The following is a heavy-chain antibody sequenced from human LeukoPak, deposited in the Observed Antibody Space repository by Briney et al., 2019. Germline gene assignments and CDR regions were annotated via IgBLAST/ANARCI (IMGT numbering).Heavy chain of an antibody. Sequence: SETLSLTCTVSGVSISSSSHNWGWIRQLPGKGLEWIGSIYYSGSTYYNPSLTSRVTISVDTSKNQFSLKLSSVTAAETAVYYCARHGTSTWRYYFDDWGQGTLVTVSS. CDR1: GVSISSSSHN. J-gene: IGHJ4*02. V-gene: IGHV4-39*01. CDR3: ARHGTSTWRYYFDD. CDR2: IYYSGST. D-gene: IGHD6-13*01.